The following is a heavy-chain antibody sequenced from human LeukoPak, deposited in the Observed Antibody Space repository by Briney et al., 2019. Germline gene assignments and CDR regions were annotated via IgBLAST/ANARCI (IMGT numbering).Heavy chain of an antibody. J-gene: IGHJ4*02. V-gene: IGHV1-3*04. CDR3: ARAPFRISLVREVFTPPFDS. CDR1: GYIFITYA. CDR2: INTGNGNT. Sequence: ASVKVPCKASGYIFITYAMHWVRQAPGQSLEWMGWINTGNGNTKYSQKFQGRVTISRDTSANTAYMDLSSLRSEDTAVYYCARAPFRISLVREVFTPPFDSWGQGTLVTVSS. D-gene: IGHD3-10*01.